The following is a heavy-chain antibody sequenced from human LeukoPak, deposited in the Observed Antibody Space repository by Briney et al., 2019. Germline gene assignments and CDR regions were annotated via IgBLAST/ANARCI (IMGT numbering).Heavy chain of an antibody. J-gene: IGHJ4*02. V-gene: IGHV1-69*05. CDR2: IIPIFGTA. CDR3: ARDRGYCSSTSCTFDY. D-gene: IGHD2-2*01. CDR1: GYTFTNYV. Sequence: SVKVSCKASGYTFTNYVINWVRQAPGQGLEWMGGIIPIFGTANYAQKFQGRVTITTDESTSTAYMELSSLRSEDTAVYYCARDRGYCSSTSCTFDYWGQGTLVTVSS.